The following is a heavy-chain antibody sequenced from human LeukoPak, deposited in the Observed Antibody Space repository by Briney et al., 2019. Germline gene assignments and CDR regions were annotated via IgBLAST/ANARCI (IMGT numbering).Heavy chain of an antibody. V-gene: IGHV4-34*01. J-gene: IGHJ5*02. CDR2: INHSGST. CDR1: GGSFSGYY. Sequence: KASETLSLTCAVYGGSFSGYYWSWIRQPPGKGLEWIGEINHSGSTNYNPSLKSRVTISVDTSKNQFSLKLSSVTAADTAVYYCARRTLHYYGSGSYYPIPLNWFDPWGQGTLVTVSS. CDR3: ARRTLHYYGSGSYYPIPLNWFDP. D-gene: IGHD3-10*01.